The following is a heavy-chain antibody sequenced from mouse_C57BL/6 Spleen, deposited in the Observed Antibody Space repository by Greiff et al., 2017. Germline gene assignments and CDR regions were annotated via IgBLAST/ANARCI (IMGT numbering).Heavy chain of an antibody. CDR3: AREGDYYCSFYAMDY. CDR1: GYTFTSYW. Sequence: VQLQQPGAELVKPGASVKLSCKASGYTFTSYWMHWVKQRPGQGLEWIGMIHPNSGSTNYNEKFKSKATLTVDKSSSTASMQLSSLTSEDSAVYYCAREGDYYCSFYAMDYWGQGTSVTVSS. J-gene: IGHJ4*01. V-gene: IGHV1-64*01. D-gene: IGHD1-1*01. CDR2: IHPNSGST.